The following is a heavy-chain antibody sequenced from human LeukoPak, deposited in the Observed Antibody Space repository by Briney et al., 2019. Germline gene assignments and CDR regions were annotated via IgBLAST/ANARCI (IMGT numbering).Heavy chain of an antibody. V-gene: IGHV1-2*02. CDR3: ARDNEAGYCSGGSCYSRYYYYGMDV. D-gene: IGHD2-15*01. CDR2: INPNSGGT. Sequence: ASVKVSCTASGYTFTAYYMHWVRQAPGQGLEWMGWINPNSGGTNYAQKFQGRVTMTRDTSISTAYMELSRLRSDDTAVYYCARDNEAGYCSGGSCYSRYYYYGMDVWGQGTTVTVSS. CDR1: GYTFTAYY. J-gene: IGHJ6*02.